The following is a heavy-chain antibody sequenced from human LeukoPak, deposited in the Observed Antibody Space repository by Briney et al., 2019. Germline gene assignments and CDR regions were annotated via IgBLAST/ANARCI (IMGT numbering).Heavy chain of an antibody. J-gene: IGHJ5*02. Sequence: SETLSLTCNVSGGSMNSYYWTWIRQPAGKGLEWIGRINPSGSTNYNPSLKSRVTMSVDTSKNQFSLNLTSVTAADTAVYYCVRDPPSRRFDPWGQGTLVTVSS. V-gene: IGHV4-4*07. CDR2: INPSGST. CDR3: VRDPPSRRFDP. CDR1: GGSMNSYY.